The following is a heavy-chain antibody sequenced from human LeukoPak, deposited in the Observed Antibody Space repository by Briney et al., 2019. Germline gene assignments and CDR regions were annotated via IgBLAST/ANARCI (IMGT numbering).Heavy chain of an antibody. Sequence: SETLSLTCTVSGGSISSYYWSWIRQPPGKGLEWIGYIYYSGSTDYNPSLKSRVTISVDTSKNQFSLKLSSVTAADTAVYYCARSHSVWTSFDYWGQGTLVTVST. D-gene: IGHD3/OR15-3a*01. CDR1: GGSISSYY. J-gene: IGHJ4*02. CDR2: IYYSGST. V-gene: IGHV4-59*01. CDR3: ARSHSVWTSFDY.